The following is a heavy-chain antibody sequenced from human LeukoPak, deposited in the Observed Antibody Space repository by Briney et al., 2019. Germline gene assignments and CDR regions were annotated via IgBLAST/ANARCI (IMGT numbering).Heavy chain of an antibody. D-gene: IGHD3-10*01. J-gene: IGHJ4*02. V-gene: IGHV4-34*01. CDR2: INHSGST. CDR1: GGSFSGYY. CDR3: ARVYYYGSGSYYYY. Sequence: PSETLSLTCAVYGGSFSGYYWSWIRQPPGKGLEWIGEINHSGSTNYNPSLKSRVTISVDTSKNQFSLKLSSVTAADTAVYYCARVYYYGSGSYYYYWGQGTLVTVSS.